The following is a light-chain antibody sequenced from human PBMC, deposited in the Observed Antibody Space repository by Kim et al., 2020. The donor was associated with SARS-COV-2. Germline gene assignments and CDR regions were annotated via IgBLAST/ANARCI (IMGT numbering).Light chain of an antibody. CDR2: GAS. Sequence: EIVMTQSPVTLSVSPGERATLSCRASQSVSSNLAWYQQKPGQAPRLLIYGASTRATGIPARFSGSGSGTEFTLTISSLQSEDFAVYYCQQYNNWPLCAFGQGTKLEI. J-gene: IGKJ2*02. V-gene: IGKV3-15*01. CDR3: QQYNNWPLCA. CDR1: QSVSSN.